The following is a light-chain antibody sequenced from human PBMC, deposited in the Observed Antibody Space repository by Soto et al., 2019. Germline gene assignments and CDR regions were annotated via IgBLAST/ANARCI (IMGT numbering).Light chain of an antibody. V-gene: IGKV1-39*01. CDR1: QSVNSH. Sequence: DIVLTQSPSTLSSSVGERVTISCRTSQSVNSHLTWYHQKPGRAPRLLIFHASSMDSGVPSRFRGSGSGTDFTLTISSLQPEDFSVYYCQQPYKPPNTFGQGTRLEI. J-gene: IGKJ2*01. CDR2: HAS. CDR3: QQPYKPPNT.